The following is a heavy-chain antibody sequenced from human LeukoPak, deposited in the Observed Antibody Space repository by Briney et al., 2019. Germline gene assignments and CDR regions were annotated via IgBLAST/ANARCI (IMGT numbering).Heavy chain of an antibody. CDR2: ISSSGSTI. V-gene: IGHV3-11*01. J-gene: IGHJ3*02. D-gene: IGHD3-22*01. CDR1: GFTFGDYY. Sequence: GGSLRLSCAASGFTFGDYYMSWIRQAPGKGLEWVSFISSSGSTIYYADSVKGRFTISRDNSKNTLYLQMNSLRAEDTAVYYYADSSGYYGGDAFDIWGQGTMVTVSS. CDR3: ADSSGYYGGDAFDI.